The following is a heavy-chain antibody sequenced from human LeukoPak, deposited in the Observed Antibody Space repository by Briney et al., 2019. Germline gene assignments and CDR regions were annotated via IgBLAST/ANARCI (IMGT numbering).Heavy chain of an antibody. Sequence: PSETLTLTCTVSGGSISSYYWSWTRLPPGKGLEWSGYIYYSGSTNYNPSLNSRVTISLDASKNQFSLKLSSVTAADTAVYYCASGVRGYSYGYDWFDPWGQGTLVTVPS. D-gene: IGHD5-18*01. J-gene: IGHJ5*02. CDR1: GGSISSYY. CDR2: IYYSGST. CDR3: ASGVRGYSYGYDWFDP. V-gene: IGHV4-59*01.